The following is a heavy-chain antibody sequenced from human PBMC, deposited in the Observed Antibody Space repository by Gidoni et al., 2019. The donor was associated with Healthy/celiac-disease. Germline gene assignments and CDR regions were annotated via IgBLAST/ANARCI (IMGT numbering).Heavy chain of an antibody. J-gene: IGHJ3*02. CDR2: IKSKTEGGKT. CDR1: GFTFSTAW. V-gene: IGHV3-15*01. D-gene: IGHD3-3*01. CDR3: TTAPPANYDFWSGYWDDAFDI. Sequence: EVQLVESGGGLVKPGGSLRLSCAASGFTFSTAWMSWVRQAPGKGLEWVGRIKSKTEGGKTDYAAPVKGRFTISRDDSKNTLYLQMNSLKTEDTAVYYCTTAPPANYDFWSGYWDDAFDIWGQGTMVTVSS.